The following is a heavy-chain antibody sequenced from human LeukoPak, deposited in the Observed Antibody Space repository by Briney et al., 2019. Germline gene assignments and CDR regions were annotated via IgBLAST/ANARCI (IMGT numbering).Heavy chain of an antibody. CDR2: IYSGGST. CDR1: GFTVSSNY. V-gene: IGHV3-66*01. CDR3: ARALHLGTVPYYYGMDV. Sequence: GGSLRLSCAASGFTVSSNYMSWVRQAPGKGLEWVSVIYSGGSTYYADSVKGRFTISRDNSKNTLYLQMNSLRAEDTAVYYCARALHLGTVPYYYGMDVWGQGTTVTVSS. D-gene: IGHD4-11*01. J-gene: IGHJ6*02.